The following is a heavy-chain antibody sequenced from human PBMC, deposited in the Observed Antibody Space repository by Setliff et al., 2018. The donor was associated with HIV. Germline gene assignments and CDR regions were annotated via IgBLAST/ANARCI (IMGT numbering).Heavy chain of an antibody. Sequence: SLTCTVSGGSISSYYWSWIRQPPGKGLEWIGYIYYSGSTNHNPSLKSRVTMSVDTSKNQFSLSLNYVTAADTAVYFCARDPGYTSGSTFHFDHWGQGTLVTVSS. CDR1: GGSISSYY. V-gene: IGHV4-59*12. J-gene: IGHJ4*02. CDR3: ARDPGYTSGSTFHFDH. D-gene: IGHD5-18*01. CDR2: IYYSGST.